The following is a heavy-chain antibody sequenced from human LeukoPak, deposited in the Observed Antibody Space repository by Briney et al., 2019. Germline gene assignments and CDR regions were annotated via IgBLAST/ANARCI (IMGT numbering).Heavy chain of an antibody. Sequence: GASVKVSCKASGYTFTNYGISWVRQAPGQGLEWMGWISAYNGNTNYAQKLQGRVTMTTDTSTSTAYMELRSLRSDDTAVYYCARVVPIAAAGRYNWFDPWGQGTLVTVSS. D-gene: IGHD6-13*01. CDR2: ISAYNGNT. J-gene: IGHJ5*02. V-gene: IGHV1-18*01. CDR1: GYTFTNYG. CDR3: ARVVPIAAAGRYNWFDP.